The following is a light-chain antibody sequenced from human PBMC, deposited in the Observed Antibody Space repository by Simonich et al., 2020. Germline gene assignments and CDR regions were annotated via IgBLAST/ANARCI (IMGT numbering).Light chain of an antibody. CDR2: CAS. CDR3: QQYNNWPPWT. V-gene: IGKV3-15*01. CDR1: QSVSSN. J-gene: IGKJ1*01. Sequence: EIVMTQSPDTLSVSPGERHTLYCRASQSVSSNLSWYHQKPGQAPRNLIYCASTRDTGNPARFSSSGSGTEFTLTISSLQSEDFAVYYCQQYNNWPPWTFGQGTKVEIK.